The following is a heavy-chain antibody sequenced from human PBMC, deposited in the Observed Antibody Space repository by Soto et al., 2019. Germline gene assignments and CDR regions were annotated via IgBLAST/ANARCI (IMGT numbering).Heavy chain of an antibody. Sequence: GESLKISCAASGFTFSSYAMSWVRQAPGKGLESVSAISGSGGSTYYADSVKGRFTISRDNSKNTLYLQMNSLRAEDTAVYYCAKVYDHPRIWGQGTLVTAS. CDR1: GFTFSSYA. V-gene: IGHV3-23*01. J-gene: IGHJ4*02. CDR3: AKVYDHPRI. CDR2: ISGSGGST. D-gene: IGHD3-22*01.